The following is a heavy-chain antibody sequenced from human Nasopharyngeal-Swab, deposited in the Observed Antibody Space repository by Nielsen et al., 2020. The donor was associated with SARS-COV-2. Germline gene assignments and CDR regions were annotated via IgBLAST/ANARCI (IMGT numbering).Heavy chain of an antibody. J-gene: IGHJ4*02. CDR1: GGSISSDCYY. D-gene: IGHD1-1*01. CDR3: ARRELGRDDFDY. CDR2: IYYTGST. V-gene: IGHV4-39*01. Sequence: GSLRLSCTVSGGSISSDCYYWGWIRQPPGKGLEWVGTIYYTGSTYYNPSLKSRVPISVVASKNQFSLMLSSVTAADTAVYYCARRELGRDDFDYWGQGTLVTVSS.